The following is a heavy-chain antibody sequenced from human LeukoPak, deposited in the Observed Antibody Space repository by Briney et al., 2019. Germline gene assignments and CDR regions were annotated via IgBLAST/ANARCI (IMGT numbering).Heavy chain of an antibody. V-gene: IGHV1-2*02. CDR2: INPNSGDT. CDR1: GYSFTGYY. Sequence: GASVKVSCKASGYSFTGYYMHWVRQAPGQGLGWMGWINPNSGDTNFAQNFQGRVTMTRDTSISTVYMELSSLRSEDTAVYYCATQNVLLWFGEIRFDYWGQGTLVTVSS. J-gene: IGHJ4*02. D-gene: IGHD3-10*01. CDR3: ATQNVLLWFGEIRFDY.